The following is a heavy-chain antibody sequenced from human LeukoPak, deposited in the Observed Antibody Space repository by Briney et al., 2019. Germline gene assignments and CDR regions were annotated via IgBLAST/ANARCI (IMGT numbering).Heavy chain of an antibody. CDR2: IYSSGST. V-gene: IGHV4-4*07. Sequence: SETLSLTCTVSGGSINSYYWSWIRQPAGKGLEWIGRIYSSGSTNYNPSLKSRVSMSVDTSKNQFSLKLTSVTAADTAVYYCARRGKATVVTMWGQGILVTVSS. D-gene: IGHD4-23*01. CDR1: GGSINSYY. J-gene: IGHJ4*02. CDR3: ARRGKATVVTM.